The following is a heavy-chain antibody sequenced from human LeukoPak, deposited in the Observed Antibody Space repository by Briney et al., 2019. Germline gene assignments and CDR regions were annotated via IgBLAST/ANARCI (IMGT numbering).Heavy chain of an antibody. CDR3: AKKTSHCGGDCYPHYFDH. D-gene: IGHD2-21*02. CDR2: ISGSGGST. Sequence: GGSLRLSCAASGFAFSSYTMGWVRQAPGKGLEWVSAISGSGGSTYYADSVKGRFTISRDNSKNTLYVQMNSLRAEDTAVYYCAKKTSHCGGDCYPHYFDHWGQGTLVTVSS. CDR1: GFAFSSYT. J-gene: IGHJ4*02. V-gene: IGHV3-23*01.